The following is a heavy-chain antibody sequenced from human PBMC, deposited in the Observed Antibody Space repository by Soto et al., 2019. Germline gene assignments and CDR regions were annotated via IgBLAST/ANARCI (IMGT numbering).Heavy chain of an antibody. CDR1: GATFNDYT. Sequence: QVQLVQSGAEVKKPGSSVRISCAASGATFNDYTFTWVRRAPGQGLEWMGRVIPLLYASNYAEKFQDRVKITADRSTSTVYMELSGLKSEDSAIYYCASGKSQMTQDRMGFYYYMDVWCKGITVTVSS. J-gene: IGHJ6*03. V-gene: IGHV1-69*08. CDR3: ASGKSQMTQDRMGFYYYMDV. D-gene: IGHD2-15*01. CDR2: VIPLLYAS.